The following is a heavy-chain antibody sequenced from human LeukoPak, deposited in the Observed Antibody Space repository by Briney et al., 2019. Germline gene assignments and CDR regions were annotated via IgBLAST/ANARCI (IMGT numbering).Heavy chain of an antibody. V-gene: IGHV3-21*01. CDR1: GFTFSSYS. D-gene: IGHD6-13*01. Sequence: GGSLRLSCAASGFTFSSYSMNWVRQAPGKGLEWVSSISSSSSYIYYADSVKGRFTTSRDNAKNSLYLQMNSLRAEDTAVYYCARGWAAAGTGEYYYYYMDVWGKGTTVTISS. J-gene: IGHJ6*03. CDR2: ISSSSSYI. CDR3: ARGWAAAGTGEYYYYYMDV.